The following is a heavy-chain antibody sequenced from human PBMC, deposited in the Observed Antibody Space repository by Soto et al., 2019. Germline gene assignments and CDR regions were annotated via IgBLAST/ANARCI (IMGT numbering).Heavy chain of an antibody. Sequence: QVQLVQSVTEVKKPGASVQVSCKASGYSFTSYGINWVRQAPGQGLEWMGWISTYNGDTNYAQKFQGRVTMTTDTPPTTAYMVLRRMTADETAVYLCASGDSTGSPRGGLDPWGQGTVVTVSS. V-gene: IGHV1-18*04. CDR1: GYSFTSYG. CDR2: ISTYNGDT. CDR3: ASGDSTGSPRGGLDP. J-gene: IGHJ5*02. D-gene: IGHD6-19*01.